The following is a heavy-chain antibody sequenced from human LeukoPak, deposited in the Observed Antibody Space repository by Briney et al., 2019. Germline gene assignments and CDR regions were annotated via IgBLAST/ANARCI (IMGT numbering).Heavy chain of an antibody. CDR1: GYSFTSYW. D-gene: IGHD4-17*01. J-gene: IGHJ6*02. CDR3: ARQSPTTGQVYYGMDV. Sequence: GESLKISCKGSGYSFTSYWIGWVRQMPGKGLEWMGIIYPGDSDTRYSPSFQGQVTISADKSTSTAYLQWSSLKASDTAMYYCARQSPTTGQVYYGMDVWGQGTTVTVSS. CDR2: IYPGDSDT. V-gene: IGHV5-51*01.